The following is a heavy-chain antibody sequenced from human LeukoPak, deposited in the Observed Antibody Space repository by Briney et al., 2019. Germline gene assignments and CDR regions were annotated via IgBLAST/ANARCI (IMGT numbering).Heavy chain of an antibody. CDR2: INSDGSST. CDR1: GFTFSSYW. V-gene: IGHV3-74*01. D-gene: IGHD5-24*01. J-gene: IGHJ4*02. CDR3: AREKGGETRRWLQFIDAHFDY. Sequence: QSGGSLRLSCAASGFTFSSYWMHWVRQAPGKGLVWVSRINSDGSSTSYADSVKGRFTISRDNAKNTLYLQMNSLRAEDTAVYYCAREKGGETRRWLQFIDAHFDYWGQGTLVTVSS.